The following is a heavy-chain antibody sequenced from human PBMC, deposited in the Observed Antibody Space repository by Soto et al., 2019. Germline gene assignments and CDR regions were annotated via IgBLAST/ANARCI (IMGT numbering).Heavy chain of an antibody. D-gene: IGHD2-15*01. J-gene: IGHJ5*02. CDR3: ARGLGYCSGGSCYRWSRFDP. Sequence: GASVKVSCKASGYTFTGYYMHWVRQAPGQGLEWMGWINPNSGGTNYAQKFQGWVTMTRDTSISTAYMELSRLRSDDTAVYYCARGLGYCSGGSCYRWSRFDPWGQGTLVTVSS. V-gene: IGHV1-2*04. CDR2: INPNSGGT. CDR1: GYTFTGYY.